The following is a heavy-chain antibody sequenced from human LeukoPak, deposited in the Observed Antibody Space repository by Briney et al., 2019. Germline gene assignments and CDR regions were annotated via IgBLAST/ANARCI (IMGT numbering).Heavy chain of an antibody. J-gene: IGHJ3*01. V-gene: IGHV3-74*01. D-gene: IGHD1-26*01. CDR3: ARVIGWDEPFDL. Sequence: GGSLRLSCAASGFTLSNYWIHWVRQAPGKGLVWVSRINTDGSSTNHADSVRGRFTVSRDNAKNTLYLQMNSLRVEDTAVYYCARVIGWDEPFDLWGHGTLVTVSS. CDR2: INTDGSST. CDR1: GFTLSNYW.